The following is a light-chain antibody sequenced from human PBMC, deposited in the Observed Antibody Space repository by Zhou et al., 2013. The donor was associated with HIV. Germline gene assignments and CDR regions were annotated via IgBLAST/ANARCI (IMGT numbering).Light chain of an antibody. CDR2: KAS. Sequence: DIQLTQSPSFLSASVGDRVTITCRASQSISTWVAWYQQKPGKVPELLIYKASNLESGVPSRFSGSGSGTDFTLTISSLQPGDFATYYCHQFDSFPWTFGQGTKLEI. J-gene: IGKJ1*01. V-gene: IGKV1-5*03. CDR3: HQFDSFPWT. CDR1: QSISTW.